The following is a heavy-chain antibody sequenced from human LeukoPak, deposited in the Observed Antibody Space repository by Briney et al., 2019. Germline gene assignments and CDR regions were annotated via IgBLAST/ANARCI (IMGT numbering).Heavy chain of an antibody. J-gene: IGHJ5*02. CDR3: ARDQLANWFDP. Sequence: SETLSLTRTVSGGSISSYYWSWIRQPPGKGLEWIGYIYYSGSTNYNPSLKSRVTISVDTSKNQFSLKLSSVTAADTAVYYCARDQLANWFDPWGQGTLVTVSS. CDR1: GGSISSYY. D-gene: IGHD5-18*01. CDR2: IYYSGST. V-gene: IGHV4-59*01.